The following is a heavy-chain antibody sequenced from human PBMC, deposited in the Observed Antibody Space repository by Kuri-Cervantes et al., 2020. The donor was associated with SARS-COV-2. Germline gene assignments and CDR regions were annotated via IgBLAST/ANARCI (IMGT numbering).Heavy chain of an antibody. CDR2: ISAYNGNT. CDR1: GYTFTSYG. D-gene: IGHD2-2*01. J-gene: IGHJ4*02. Sequence: ASVKVSCKASGYTFTSYGISWVRQAPGQGLEWMGWISAYNGNTNYAQKLQGRVTMTTDTSTSTAYMELRSLRSDDTAVYYCARAFCSSTSCYCFDYWGQGTLVTVSS. CDR3: ARAFCSSTSCYCFDY. V-gene: IGHV1-18*01.